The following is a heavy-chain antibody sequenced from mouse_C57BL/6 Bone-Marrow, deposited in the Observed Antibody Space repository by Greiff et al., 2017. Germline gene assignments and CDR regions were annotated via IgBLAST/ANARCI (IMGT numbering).Heavy chain of an antibody. Sequence: VQLQQPGAELVKPGASVTLSCQASGYTFTSYWMHWVKQRPGQGLEWIGMIPPNSGSTNYNEKFKSKDTLTVDKSSSTAYMQLSSLTSEDSAVYYCARGLRRSGFAYWGQGTLVTVSA. J-gene: IGHJ3*01. V-gene: IGHV1-64*01. CDR1: GYTFTSYW. CDR2: IPPNSGST. D-gene: IGHD2-2*01. CDR3: ARGLRRSGFAY.